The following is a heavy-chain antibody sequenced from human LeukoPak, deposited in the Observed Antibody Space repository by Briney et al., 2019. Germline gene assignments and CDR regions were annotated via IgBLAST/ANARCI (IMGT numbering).Heavy chain of an antibody. D-gene: IGHD3-10*01. Sequence: GGSLTLSCAVSGFTSSTAWLTWVRQAPGKGLEWVADMRQDGSDKYYVDSVKGRFSISRDNSKNTLYLQMNTLISEDTAVYYCARGSFWFGEDLPFDYWGQGTLVTVSS. V-gene: IGHV3-7*01. CDR3: ARGSFWFGEDLPFDY. CDR1: GFTSSTAW. J-gene: IGHJ4*02. CDR2: MRQDGSDK.